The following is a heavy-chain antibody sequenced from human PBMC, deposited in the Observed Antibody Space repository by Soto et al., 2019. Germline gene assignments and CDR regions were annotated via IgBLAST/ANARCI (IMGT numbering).Heavy chain of an antibody. CDR1: GYNFTNCD. CDR3: ARLAEYCNGIKCYSNFDF. J-gene: IGHJ4*01. CDR2: MNPSSGET. D-gene: IGHD2-15*01. Sequence: ASVKVSCKTSGYNFTNCDINWVRQAPGRGLVWMGWMNPSSGETGSAQNFQGRVTMTRDISTRTFFMQLTSLRSEDTAIYYCARLAEYCNGIKCYSNFDFWGRGTQVTVSS. V-gene: IGHV1-8*01.